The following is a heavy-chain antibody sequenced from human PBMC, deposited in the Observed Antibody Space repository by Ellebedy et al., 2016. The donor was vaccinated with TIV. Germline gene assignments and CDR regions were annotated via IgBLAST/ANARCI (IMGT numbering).Heavy chain of an antibody. CDR2: INPNDDIK. CDR3: ARGRGYSFDVCDI. V-gene: IGHV1-46*01. CDR1: GYSFSSYY. D-gene: IGHD5-18*01. Sequence: AASVKVSCKASGYSFSSYYMHWVRQAPGQGLEWMGIINPNDDIKYYAQNFQGRVTVTRDTSANTVYMELSSLRSEDTALYYCARGRGYSFDVCDIWGQGTMVTVSS. J-gene: IGHJ3*02.